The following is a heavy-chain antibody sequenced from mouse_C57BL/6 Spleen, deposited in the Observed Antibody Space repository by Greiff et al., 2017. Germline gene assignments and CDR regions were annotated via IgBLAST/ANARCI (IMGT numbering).Heavy chain of an antibody. CDR1: GYTFTSYW. V-gene: IGHV1-61*01. CDR2: IYPSDSET. J-gene: IGHJ3*01. CDR3: ARTPTTGRGFAY. D-gene: IGHD1-1*01. Sequence: VKLQQPGAELVRPGSSVKLSCKASGYTFTSYWMDWVKQRPGQGLEWIGNIYPSDSETHYNQKFKDKATLTVDKSSSTAYMQLSSLTSEDSAVYYCARTPTTGRGFAYWGQGTLVTVSA.